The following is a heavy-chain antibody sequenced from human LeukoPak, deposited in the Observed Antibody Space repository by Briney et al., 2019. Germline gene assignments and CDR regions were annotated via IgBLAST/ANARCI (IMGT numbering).Heavy chain of an antibody. D-gene: IGHD6-19*01. Sequence: SETLSLTCSVSGGSISGYYWSWIRQPPGKGLEWIGYIYYSGSTKYNPSLKSRVTISVDTSKNQFSLKLSSVTAADTAVYYCARHTSPYSSGWVDYWGQGTLVTVSS. J-gene: IGHJ4*02. CDR2: IYYSGST. CDR1: GGSISGYY. CDR3: ARHTSPYSSGWVDY. V-gene: IGHV4-59*08.